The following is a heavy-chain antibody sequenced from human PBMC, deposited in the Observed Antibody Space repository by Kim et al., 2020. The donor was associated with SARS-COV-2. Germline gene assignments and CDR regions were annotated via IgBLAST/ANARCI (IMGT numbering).Heavy chain of an antibody. CDR1: GFTFSNAW. Sequence: GGSLRLSCAASGFTFSNAWMSWVRQAPGKGLEWVGRIKSKTDGGTTDYAAPVKGRFTISRDDSKNTLYLQMNSLKTEDTAVYYCTTAPRGYSGYEGEVGLVDYWGQGTLVTVSS. CDR2: IKSKTDGGTT. CDR3: TTAPRGYSGYEGEVGLVDY. J-gene: IGHJ4*02. V-gene: IGHV3-15*01. D-gene: IGHD5-12*01.